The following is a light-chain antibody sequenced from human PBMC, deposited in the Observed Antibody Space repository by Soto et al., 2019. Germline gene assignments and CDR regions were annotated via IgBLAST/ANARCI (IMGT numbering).Light chain of an antibody. Sequence: QLTQSPSTLSASVGDRVTITCRASQSVNIWLAWYQQKPGKAPKLLIYKASSLQSGVPSRFSGSGSGAEFTLTISSLQPDDFATYYCQQYNSYLWTFGQGTTVEI. V-gene: IGKV1-5*03. CDR3: QQYNSYLWT. CDR1: QSVNIW. J-gene: IGKJ1*01. CDR2: KAS.